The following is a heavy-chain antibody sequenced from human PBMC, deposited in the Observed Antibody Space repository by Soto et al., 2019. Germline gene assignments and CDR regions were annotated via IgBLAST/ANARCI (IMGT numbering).Heavy chain of an antibody. CDR1: GFTFSNYG. J-gene: IGHJ4*02. CDR3: ARGDYYDSSGYYYGASIDY. Sequence: QVQLVESGGGVVQPGRSLRLSCAASGFTFSNYGMHWVRQAPGKGLEWVTVISSDGNNKYYADSVRGRFTISRDNSKNTLFLQMNSLRAEDTAMYYCARGDYYDSSGYYYGASIDYWGQGTLVTVSS. D-gene: IGHD3-22*01. CDR2: ISSDGNNK. V-gene: IGHV3-30*03.